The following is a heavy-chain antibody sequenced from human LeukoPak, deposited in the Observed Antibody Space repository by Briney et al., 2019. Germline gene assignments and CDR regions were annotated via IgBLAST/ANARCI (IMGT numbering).Heavy chain of an antibody. CDR2: IIPLLGTA. Sequence: SVKVSCKASGGILSNYAINWVRQAPGQGIEWMGGIIPLLGTADDAQKFQGRVTITADESTSTAYMEVQSLRSEDTAIYFCARRGSVADSLVANFDYWGRGTLVTVSS. CDR3: ARRGSVADSLVANFDY. CDR1: GGILSNYA. V-gene: IGHV1-69*01. J-gene: IGHJ4*02. D-gene: IGHD6-19*01.